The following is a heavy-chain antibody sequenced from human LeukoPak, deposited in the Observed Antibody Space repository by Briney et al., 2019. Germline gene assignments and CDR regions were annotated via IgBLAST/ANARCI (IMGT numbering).Heavy chain of an antibody. J-gene: IGHJ4*02. V-gene: IGHV3-23*01. CDR2: ISGSGGST. Sequence: GGSLRLSCAASGFTFSSYAMSWVRQAPGKGLEWVSAISGSGGSTYYADSVKGRFTISRDNSKNTLYLQMNSLRAEDTAVYYCAKLSGAHKTIRYFDWFVNYWGQGTLVTVSS. CDR3: AKLSGAHKTIRYFDWFVNY. CDR1: GFTFSSYA. D-gene: IGHD3-9*01.